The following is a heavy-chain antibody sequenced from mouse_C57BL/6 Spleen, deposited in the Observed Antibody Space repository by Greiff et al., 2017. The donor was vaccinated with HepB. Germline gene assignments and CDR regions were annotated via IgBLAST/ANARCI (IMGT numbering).Heavy chain of an antibody. V-gene: IGHV5-4*01. CDR2: ISDGGSYT. CDR3: ARDNAYGSSSFAY. Sequence: EVKVVESGGGLVKPGGSLKLSCAASGFTFSSYAMSWVRQTPEKRLEWVATISDGGSYTYYPDNVKGRFTISRDNAKNNLYLQMSHLKSEDTAMYYCARDNAYGSSSFAYWGQGTLVTVSA. D-gene: IGHD1-1*01. CDR1: GFTFSSYA. J-gene: IGHJ3*01.